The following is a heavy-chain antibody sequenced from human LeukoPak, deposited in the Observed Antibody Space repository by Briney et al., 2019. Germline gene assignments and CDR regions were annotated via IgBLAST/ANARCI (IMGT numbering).Heavy chain of an antibody. Sequence: PGESLRLSCAASGFTFTTYWMSWVRQAPGKGLEWVANINQDGPEKYFVDSVKGRFTISRDNAKNSLYLQMNSLRVEDTAVYYCAKVAKYYYGSETYYFFEHWGQGTPVTASS. CDR1: GFTFTTYW. V-gene: IGHV3-7*01. CDR2: INQDGPEK. D-gene: IGHD3-10*01. J-gene: IGHJ4*02. CDR3: AKVAKYYYGSETYYFFEH.